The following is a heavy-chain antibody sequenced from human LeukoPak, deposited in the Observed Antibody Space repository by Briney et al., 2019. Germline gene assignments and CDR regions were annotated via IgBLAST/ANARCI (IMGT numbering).Heavy chain of an antibody. V-gene: IGHV3-30*18. J-gene: IGHJ4*02. Sequence: SGRSPRLSCAASGFTFSSYGMHWVRQAPGKGLEWVAVISYDGSNKYYADSVKGRFTISRDNSKNTLYLQMNSLRAEDTAVYYCAKEGVGSRGYYEYWGQGTLVTVSS. CDR1: GFTFSSYG. D-gene: IGHD3-22*01. CDR3: AKEGVGSRGYYEY. CDR2: ISYDGSNK.